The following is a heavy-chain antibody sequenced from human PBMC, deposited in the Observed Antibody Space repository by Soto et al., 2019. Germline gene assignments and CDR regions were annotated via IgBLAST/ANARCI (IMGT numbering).Heavy chain of an antibody. J-gene: IGHJ4*02. D-gene: IGHD3-3*01. CDR2: IYSGGGT. Sequence: GGSLRLSCAASGFTVSSNYMSWVRQAPGKGLEWVSLIYSGGGTYYADSVRGRFIISRENSKNTLYLQMNSLRAEDTAVYYCARRGYYGYFDYWGQGTLVTVSS. V-gene: IGHV3-53*01. CDR1: GFTVSSNY. CDR3: ARRGYYGYFDY.